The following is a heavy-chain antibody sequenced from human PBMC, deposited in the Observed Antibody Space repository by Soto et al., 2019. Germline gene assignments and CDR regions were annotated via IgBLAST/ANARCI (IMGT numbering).Heavy chain of an antibody. CDR3: ARCDVITNNWFDP. Sequence: QVQLQESGPGLVKPSQTLSLTCTVSGGSISSGGYYWSWIRQHPGKGLEWIGYIYYSGSTYYNPAVKSRGTVSVATSKNQFSLKLSSVTAADTAVYYCARCDVITNNWFDPWGQGTLVTVSS. CDR1: GGSISSGGYY. CDR2: IYYSGST. J-gene: IGHJ5*02. V-gene: IGHV4-31*03. D-gene: IGHD3-22*01.